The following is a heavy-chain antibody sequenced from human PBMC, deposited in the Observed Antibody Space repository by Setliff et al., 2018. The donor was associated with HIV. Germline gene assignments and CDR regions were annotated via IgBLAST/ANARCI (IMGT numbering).Heavy chain of an antibody. CDR1: GGSFSDYY. CDR2: INHRGST. D-gene: IGHD3-22*01. Sequence: PSETLSLTCAVYGGSFSDYYWTWIRQSPGKGLEWIGEINHRGSTNYNPSLKSRVTVSVDTSKNQFSLKLGSVTAADTAVYYCARGAFIGYGWSYFGMDVWGQGTTVTVSS. CDR3: ARGAFIGYGWSYFGMDV. J-gene: IGHJ6*02. V-gene: IGHV4-34*01.